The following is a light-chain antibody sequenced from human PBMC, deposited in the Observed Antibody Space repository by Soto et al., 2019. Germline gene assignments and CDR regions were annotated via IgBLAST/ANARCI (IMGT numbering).Light chain of an antibody. CDR2: VNT. CDR3: QSDDSSLRGLV. CDR1: SSNIGAGYD. J-gene: IGLJ2*01. V-gene: IGLV1-40*01. Sequence: QSVLTQPPSVSGAPGQRVTISCTGSSSNIGAGYDVHWYQQLPGTAPKLLIYVNTNRPSGVPDRFSGSKSGTSASLAITGLQAEDEADYSCQSDDSSLRGLVFGGGTNLTVL.